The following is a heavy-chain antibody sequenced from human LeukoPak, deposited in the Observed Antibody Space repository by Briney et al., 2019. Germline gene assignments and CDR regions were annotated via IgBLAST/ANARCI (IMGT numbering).Heavy chain of an antibody. Sequence: GGSLRLSCSASGFTFSSYAMHWVRQAPGKGLEYVSAISSNGGSTYYADSVKGRFTVSRDNAKNSLYLQMNSLRDEDTAVYYCARVNIVVREDYWGQGTLVTVSS. CDR3: ARVNIVVREDY. J-gene: IGHJ4*02. V-gene: IGHV3-64*04. CDR2: ISSNGGST. CDR1: GFTFSSYA. D-gene: IGHD3-22*01.